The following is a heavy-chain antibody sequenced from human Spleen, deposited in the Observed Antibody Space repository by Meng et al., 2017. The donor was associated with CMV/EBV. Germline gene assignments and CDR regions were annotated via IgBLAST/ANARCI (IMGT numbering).Heavy chain of an antibody. V-gene: IGHV3-23*01. D-gene: IGHD2-21*01. CDR2: ITGGGGAT. CDR3: AKDLFAVGYCGGDCYTLVDY. CDR1: GFTFSSHA. Sequence: GGSLRLSCAASGFTFSSHAMNWVRQAPGKGLEWVSGITGGGGATYYADSVKGRFTISRDNSKDTLHLQMNSLRVEDTAVYYCAKDLFAVGYCGGDCYTLVDYWGQGTLVTVSS. J-gene: IGHJ4*02.